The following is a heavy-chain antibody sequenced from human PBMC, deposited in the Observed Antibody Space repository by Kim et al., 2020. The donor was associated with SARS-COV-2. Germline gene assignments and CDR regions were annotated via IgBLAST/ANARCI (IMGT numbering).Heavy chain of an antibody. J-gene: IGHJ5*02. Sequence: GGSLRLSCAASGFTFSSYGMHWVRQAPGKGLEWVAVISYDGSNKYYADSVKGRFTISRDNSKNTLYLQMNSLRAEDTAVFYCAKDQYYYGSGSPSPNWFDPWGQGTLVTVSS. CDR1: GFTFSSYG. V-gene: IGHV3-30*18. D-gene: IGHD3-10*01. CDR2: ISYDGSNK. CDR3: AKDQYYYGSGSPSPNWFDP.